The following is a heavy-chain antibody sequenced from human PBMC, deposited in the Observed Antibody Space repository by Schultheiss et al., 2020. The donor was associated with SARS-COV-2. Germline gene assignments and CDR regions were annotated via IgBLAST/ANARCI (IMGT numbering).Heavy chain of an antibody. J-gene: IGHJ6*02. Sequence: SETLSLTCTVSGGSISSSSYYWSWIRQPPGKGLEWIGEINHSGSTNYNPSLKSRVTISVDTSKNQFSLKLSSVTAADTAVYYCARGPPYLYYYYYGMDVWGQGTTVTVSS. D-gene: IGHD2-2*01. CDR1: GGSISSSSYY. CDR2: INHSGST. CDR3: ARGPPYLYYYYYGMDV. V-gene: IGHV4-39*07.